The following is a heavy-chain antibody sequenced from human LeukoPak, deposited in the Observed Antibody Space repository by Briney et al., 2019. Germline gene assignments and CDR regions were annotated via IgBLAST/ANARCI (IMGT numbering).Heavy chain of an antibody. Sequence: PGGSLRLSCAASGFTFITYSMNWVRQAPGKGLEWVSSISSSSSYIYYADSVRGRFTISRDNPKNSLYLQMNSLRAEDTAVYYCARHPGDFTGIVKYYYMDVWGKGTTVTVSS. J-gene: IGHJ6*03. CDR2: ISSSSSYI. CDR1: GFTFITYS. CDR3: ARHPGDFTGIVKYYYMDV. D-gene: IGHD3-16*02. V-gene: IGHV3-21*01.